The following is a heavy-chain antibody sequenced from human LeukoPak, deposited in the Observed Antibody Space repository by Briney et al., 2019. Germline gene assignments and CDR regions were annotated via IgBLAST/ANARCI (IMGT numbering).Heavy chain of an antibody. J-gene: IGHJ4*02. D-gene: IGHD6-19*01. CDR2: ISYDGSNK. CDR3: AKVTAAVAGYFDY. V-gene: IGHV3-30*18. CDR1: GFTFSSYG. Sequence: PGRSLRLSCAASGFTFSSYGMHWVRQAPGKGLEWVAVISYDGSNKYYADSVKGRFTISRDNSKNTLYLQMNSLRAEDTAVYYCAKVTAAVAGYFDYWSQGTLVTVSS.